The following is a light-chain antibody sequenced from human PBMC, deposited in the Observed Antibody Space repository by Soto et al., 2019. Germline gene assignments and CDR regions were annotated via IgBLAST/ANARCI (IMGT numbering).Light chain of an antibody. CDR1: SGINVGTYR. J-gene: IGLJ3*02. CDR3: MIWHSSARV. V-gene: IGLV5-45*01. CDR2: YKSDSDK. Sequence: QLVLTQPASLSASPGASASLTCTLRSGINVGTYRIYWYQQKPGSPPQYLLRYKSDSDKQQGSGVPSRFSGSKDASANAGILLISGLQPEDEADYYCMIWHSSARVFGGGTKLTVL.